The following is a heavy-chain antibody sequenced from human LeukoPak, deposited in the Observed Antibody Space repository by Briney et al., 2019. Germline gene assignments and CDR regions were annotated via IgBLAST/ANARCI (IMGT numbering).Heavy chain of an antibody. CDR3: AKAKDLSYYYDSSGYDY. V-gene: IGHV3-30*18. CDR1: GFTFSSYG. Sequence: GALRLSCAASGFTFSSYGMHWVRQAPGKGLEWVAVISYDGSNKYYADSVKCRFTISRDNSKNTLYLQMNSLRAEDTAVYYCAKAKDLSYYYDSSGYDYWGQGTLVTVSS. J-gene: IGHJ4*02. D-gene: IGHD3-22*01. CDR2: ISYDGSNK.